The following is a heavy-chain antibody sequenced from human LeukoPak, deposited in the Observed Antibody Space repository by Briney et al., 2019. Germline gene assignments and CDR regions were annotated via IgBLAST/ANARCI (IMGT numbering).Heavy chain of an antibody. CDR2: ISSGSGGL. J-gene: IGHJ6*04. V-gene: IGHV3-48*01. CDR3: ARDANEYSSPPDV. D-gene: IGHD6-13*01. Sequence: GGSLRLSCAASGFAFSSYSMNWVRQAPGKGLEWVSYISSGSGGLKYYADSVKGRFTISRDNAKISLYLQMNSLRAEDTGVYYCARDANEYSSPPDVWGKGVTVTVSS. CDR1: GFAFSSYS.